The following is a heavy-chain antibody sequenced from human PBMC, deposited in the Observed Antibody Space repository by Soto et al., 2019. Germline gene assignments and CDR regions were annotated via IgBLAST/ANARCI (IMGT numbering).Heavy chain of an antibody. CDR1: GGSISSYY. CDR3: ARGYSYGPYYYYGMDV. Sequence: SETLSLTCTVSGGSISSYYWSWIRQPPGKGLEWIGYIYYSGSTNYNPSLKSRVTISVDTSKNQFSLKLSSVTAADTAVYYCARGYSYGPYYYYGMDVWGQGTTVTVSS. CDR2: IYYSGST. V-gene: IGHV4-59*01. D-gene: IGHD5-18*01. J-gene: IGHJ6*02.